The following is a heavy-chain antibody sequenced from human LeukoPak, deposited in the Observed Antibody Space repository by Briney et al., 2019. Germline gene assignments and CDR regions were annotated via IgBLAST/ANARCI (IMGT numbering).Heavy chain of an antibody. D-gene: IGHD6-6*01. Sequence: PSETLSLTCTVSGGSISSYYWSWIRQPPGKGLEWIGYIYYSGSTNYNPSLKSRVTISVDTSKNQFSLKLSSVTAADTAVYYCARGGYSSSSRNYYYYYYMDVWGKGTTGTVSS. V-gene: IGHV4-59*01. CDR1: GGSISSYY. CDR2: IYYSGST. J-gene: IGHJ6*03. CDR3: ARGGYSSSSRNYYYYYYMDV.